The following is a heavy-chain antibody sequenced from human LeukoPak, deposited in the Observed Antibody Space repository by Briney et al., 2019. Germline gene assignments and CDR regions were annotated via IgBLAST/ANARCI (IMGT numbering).Heavy chain of an antibody. D-gene: IGHD5-24*01. V-gene: IGHV4-59*12. CDR3: AREDGYRTRNFDY. CDR1: GGSISSFH. Sequence: PSETLSLTCTVSGGSISSFHWSWIRQPPGKGLEWIGYIYYSGSTNYNPSLKSRVTISVDTSKNQFSLKLSSVTAADTAVYYCAREDGYRTRNFDYWGQGTLVTVSS. J-gene: IGHJ4*02. CDR2: IYYSGST.